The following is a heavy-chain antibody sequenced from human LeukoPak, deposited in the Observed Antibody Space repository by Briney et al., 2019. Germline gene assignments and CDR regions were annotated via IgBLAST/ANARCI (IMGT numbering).Heavy chain of an antibody. J-gene: IGHJ5*02. CDR2: INHSGST. D-gene: IGHD3-16*01. CDR3: ARASSYDDATRYNPAWFGP. Sequence: SETLSLTCADYGGPFSGFFWSWIRQSPGKGLEWIGEINHSGSTNYNPSLKNRVTISIDTSKKEFSLKLTSVTAADTAVYYCARASSYDDATRYNPAWFGPWGQGTLVTVSS. V-gene: IGHV4-34*01. CDR1: GGPFSGFF.